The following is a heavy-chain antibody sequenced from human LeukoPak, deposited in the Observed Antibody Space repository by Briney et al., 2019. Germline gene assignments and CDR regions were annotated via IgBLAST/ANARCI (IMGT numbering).Heavy chain of an antibody. D-gene: IGHD3-22*01. CDR1: GFTFSSYG. CDR3: ARGSTYYDSSGQVPFDY. Sequence: GGSLRLSCAASGFTFSSYGMNWVRKAPGKGLEWVSYISGSSSTIYYADSVKGRFTISRDNGKNTLYLQMNSLRAEDTAVYYCARGSTYYDSSGQVPFDYWGQGTLVTVSS. CDR2: ISGSSSTI. J-gene: IGHJ4*02. V-gene: IGHV3-48*01.